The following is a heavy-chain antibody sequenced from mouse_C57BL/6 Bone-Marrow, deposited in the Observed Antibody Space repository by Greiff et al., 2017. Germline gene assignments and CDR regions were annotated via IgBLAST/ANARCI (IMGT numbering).Heavy chain of an antibody. CDR2: ISSGGSYT. CDR3: ARHDYYGSSFYYAMDY. J-gene: IGHJ4*01. Sequence: RVESGGDLVKPGGSLKLSCAASGFTFSSYGMSWVRQTPDKRLEWVATISSGGSYTYYPDSVKGRFTISRDNAKNTLYLQMSSLKSEDTAMYYCARHDYYGSSFYYAMDYWGQGTSVTVSS. CDR1: GFTFSSYG. V-gene: IGHV5-6*01. D-gene: IGHD1-1*01.